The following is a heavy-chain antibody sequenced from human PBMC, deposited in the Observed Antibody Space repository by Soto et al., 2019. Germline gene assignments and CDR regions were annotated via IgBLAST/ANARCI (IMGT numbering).Heavy chain of an antibody. CDR1: GGSISSSSYY. Sequence: QLQLQESGPGLVKPSETLSLTCTVSGGSISSSSYYWGWIRQPPGKGLEWIGSIYYSGSTYYNPSLKSRVTISVDTSKNQFSLKLSSVTAADTAVYYCARLDGVTGPQGRPGIAAAGQYTWFDPWGQGTLVTVSS. D-gene: IGHD6-13*01. CDR2: IYYSGST. J-gene: IGHJ5*02. CDR3: ARLDGVTGPQGRPGIAAAGQYTWFDP. V-gene: IGHV4-39*01.